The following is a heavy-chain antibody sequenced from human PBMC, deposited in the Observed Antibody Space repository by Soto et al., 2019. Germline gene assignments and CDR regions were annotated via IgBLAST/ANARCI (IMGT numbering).Heavy chain of an antibody. Sequence: GGSLRLSCAVSGFTVSNNYMSWFRQAPGKGLEGVSVIYSGGYTAYGDSVKGRFTISRDNSKNSLYLEMNTLRAEDTAVYYCARAPDGSGSYYYFDDWGQGTLVTVSS. CDR2: IYSGGYT. D-gene: IGHD3-22*01. CDR3: ARAPDGSGSYYYFDD. V-gene: IGHV3-53*01. CDR1: GFTVSNNY. J-gene: IGHJ4*02.